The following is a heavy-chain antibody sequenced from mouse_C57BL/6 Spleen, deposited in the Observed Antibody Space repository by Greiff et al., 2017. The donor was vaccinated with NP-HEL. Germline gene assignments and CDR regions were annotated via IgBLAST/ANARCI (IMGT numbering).Heavy chain of an antibody. Sequence: EVQLQQSGPELVKPGASVKIPCKASGYTFTDYNMDWVKQSHGKSLEWIGDINPNNGGTIYNQKFKGKATLTVDKSSSTAYMELRRLTSEDTAVYYCARWGWLLRYFDVWGTGTTVTVSS. J-gene: IGHJ1*03. CDR1: GYTFTDYN. V-gene: IGHV1-18*01. CDR2: INPNNGGT. D-gene: IGHD2-3*01. CDR3: ARWGWLLRYFDV.